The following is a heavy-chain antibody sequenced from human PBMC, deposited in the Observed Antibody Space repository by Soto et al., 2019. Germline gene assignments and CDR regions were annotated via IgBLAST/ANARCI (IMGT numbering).Heavy chain of an antibody. CDR3: TRVGYGDYKVEYYDYYLDV. D-gene: IGHD3-9*01. J-gene: IGHJ6*03. Sequence: PGGSLRLSCAASGFSVSSKYMSWVRQAPGKGLEWVSLIQSGGTTYYAGSVKGRFTISRDYAENTLFLQMNSLRVEDTAVYYCTRVGYGDYKVEYYDYYLDVWGKGTTVTVCS. V-gene: IGHV3-66*01. CDR1: GFSVSSKY. CDR2: IQSGGTT.